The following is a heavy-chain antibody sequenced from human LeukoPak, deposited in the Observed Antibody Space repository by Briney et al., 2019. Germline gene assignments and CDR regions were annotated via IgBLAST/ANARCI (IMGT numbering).Heavy chain of an antibody. CDR2: ISTSGGST. CDR1: GFTFNNYD. V-gene: IGHV3-23*01. J-gene: IGHJ4*02. D-gene: IGHD3-16*01. CDR3: ARGSSQLAY. Sequence: GGSLRLSCAASGFTFNNYDMSWVRQAPGKGLEWVSSISTSGGSTYYADSVKGRFTISRDNSKSTLFLQMNSLRGDDTAVYYCARGSSQLAYWGQGTLATASS.